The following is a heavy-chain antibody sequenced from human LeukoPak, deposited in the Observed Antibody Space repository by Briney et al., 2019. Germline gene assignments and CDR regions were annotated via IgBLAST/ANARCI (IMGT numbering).Heavy chain of an antibody. CDR2: IVVGSGNT. V-gene: IGHV1-58*02. CDR1: GFTFTSSA. CDR3: AAEITIFGVGYNWFDP. J-gene: IGHJ5*02. D-gene: IGHD3-3*01. Sequence: TSVEVSCKASGFTFTSSAMQWVRQARGQRLEWIGWIVVGSGNTNYAQKFQERVTITRDVSTSTAYMKLSSLRSEDTAVYYCAAEITIFGVGYNWFDPWGQGTLVTVSS.